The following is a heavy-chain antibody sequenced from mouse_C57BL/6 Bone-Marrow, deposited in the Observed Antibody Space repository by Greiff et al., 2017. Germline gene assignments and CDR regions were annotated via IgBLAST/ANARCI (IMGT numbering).Heavy chain of an antibody. CDR3: ARWNWDFDY. V-gene: IGHV7-3*01. CDR2: IRNKANGYTT. CDR1: GFTFTDYY. D-gene: IGHD4-1*01. J-gene: IGHJ2*01. Sequence: EVKLMESGGGLVQPGGSLSLSCAASGFTFTDYYMSWVRQPPGKALEWLGFIRNKANGYTTEYSASVKGRFTISRDNSQSILYLQMNALRAEDSATYYCARWNWDFDYWGQGTTLTVSS.